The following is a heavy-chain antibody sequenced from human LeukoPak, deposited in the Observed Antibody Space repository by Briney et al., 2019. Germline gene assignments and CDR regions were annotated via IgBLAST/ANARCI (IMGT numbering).Heavy chain of an antibody. J-gene: IGHJ4*02. CDR3: ARGGDSSGYYYPLFDY. D-gene: IGHD3-22*01. Sequence: SETLSLTCTVSGGSISSYYWSWIRQPPGKGLEWVGYIYYSGSTNYNPSLKSRVTISVDTSKNQFSLKLSSVTAADTAVYYCARGGDSSGYYYPLFDYWGQGTLVTVSS. CDR2: IYYSGST. V-gene: IGHV4-59*08. CDR1: GGSISSYY.